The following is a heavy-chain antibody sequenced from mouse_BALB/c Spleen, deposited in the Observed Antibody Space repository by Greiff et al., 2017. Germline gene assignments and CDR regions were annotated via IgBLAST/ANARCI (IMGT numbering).Heavy chain of an antibody. CDR3: ARSQDYDYDVWFAY. CDR2: ISSGSSTI. CDR1: GFTFSSFG. V-gene: IGHV5-17*02. Sequence: EVHLVESGGGLVQPGGSRKLSCAASGFTFSSFGMHWVRQAPEKGLEWVAYISSGSSTIYYADTVKGRFTISRDNPKNTLFLQMTSLRSEDTAMYYCARSQDYDYDVWFAYWGQGTLVTVSA. D-gene: IGHD2-4*01. J-gene: IGHJ3*01.